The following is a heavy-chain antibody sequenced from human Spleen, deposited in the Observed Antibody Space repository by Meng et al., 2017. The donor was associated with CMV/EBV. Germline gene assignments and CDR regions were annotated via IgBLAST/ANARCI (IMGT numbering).Heavy chain of an antibody. Sequence: SETLSLTCTVSGDSISTGTYYWSWIRQHPGKGLEWIGYISYSGSTSYNPSLESRISISLDTSKNQFSLKLSSVTAADTAVYYRARDNRKGTRDFWSICTYNYDMDVWGQGTTVTVSS. V-gene: IGHV4-31*03. J-gene: IGHJ6*02. CDR3: ARDNRKGTRDFWSICTYNYDMDV. CDR2: ISYSGST. CDR1: GDSISTGTYY. D-gene: IGHD3-3*01.